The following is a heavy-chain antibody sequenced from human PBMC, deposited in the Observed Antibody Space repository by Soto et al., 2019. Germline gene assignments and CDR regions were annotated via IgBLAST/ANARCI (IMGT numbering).Heavy chain of an antibody. CDR3: AGAPKPYSYGYPVDY. CDR2: IIPIFGTA. V-gene: IGHV1-69*01. Sequence: QVQLVQSGAEVKQPGSSVKVSCKASGGTFSSYAISWVRQAPGQGLEWMGGIIPIFGTANYAQKFQGRVTITADESTSTGNMERSSLRSEDTAVYYCAGAPKPYSYGYPVDYWGQGTLVTVSS. D-gene: IGHD5-18*01. J-gene: IGHJ4*02. CDR1: GGTFSSYA.